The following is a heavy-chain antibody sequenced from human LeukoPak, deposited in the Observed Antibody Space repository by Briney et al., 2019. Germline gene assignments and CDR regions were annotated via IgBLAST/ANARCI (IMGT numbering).Heavy chain of an antibody. CDR1: GGSISSYY. V-gene: IGHV4-59*08. J-gene: IGHJ2*01. CDR3: ARRLKSYWYFDL. Sequence: SETLSLTCTVSGGSISSYYWSWIRQPPGKGLEWIGYIYYSGSTNYNPSLKSRVTISVDTSKNQFSLKLSSVTAADTAVYYCARRLKSYWYFDLWGRGTLVTVSS. CDR2: IYYSGST.